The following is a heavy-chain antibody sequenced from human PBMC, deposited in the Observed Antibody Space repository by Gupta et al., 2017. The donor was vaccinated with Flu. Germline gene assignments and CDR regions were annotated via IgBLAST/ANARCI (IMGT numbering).Heavy chain of an antibody. CDR1: GFLVGDYA. J-gene: IGHJ6*02. D-gene: IGHD4-17*01. Sequence: EEQLVESGGGLVQPGRSLRLSCTASGFLVGDYAINWYRRAPGRGLEWVAFIRSKLYGGTTDYAASVKSRFTISRDDSKSIAHLQMNSLKSEDSAVYYCTRDNESTDFNGLDVWGQGTTVTVSS. CDR3: TRDNESTDFNGLDV. V-gene: IGHV3-49*03. CDR2: IRSKLYGGTT.